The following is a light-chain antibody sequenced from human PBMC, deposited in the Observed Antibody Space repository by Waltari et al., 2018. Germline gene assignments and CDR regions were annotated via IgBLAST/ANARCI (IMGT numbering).Light chain of an antibody. Sequence: EIVLTQSPATLSVSPGERATLSCRASQSVSPKVAWYQQRPGQAPRLLIYAASSRATGVPARFGGSGSETDFTLTISGLQSEDFAVYYCQHYEGWPPWTFGKGTKV. V-gene: IGKV3-15*01. CDR2: AAS. CDR3: QHYEGWPPWT. J-gene: IGKJ1*01. CDR1: QSVSPK.